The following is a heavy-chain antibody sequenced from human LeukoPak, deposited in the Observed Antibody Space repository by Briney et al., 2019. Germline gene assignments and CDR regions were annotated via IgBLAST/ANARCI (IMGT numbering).Heavy chain of an antibody. V-gene: IGHV3-23*01. CDR3: AKAQDYYGSGSRTYFDY. J-gene: IGHJ4*01. D-gene: IGHD3-10*01. CDR2: ISGSGGRT. CDR1: GFPLSRYA. Sequence: PGGSLRLSCAASGFPLSRYAMSCVRQAPGKGLVWVPAISGSGGRTYYADSVKGRFTISRDNSKNTLYLQMNSLRAEDTAVYYCAKAQDYYGSGSRTYFDYWGQGTLVTVSS.